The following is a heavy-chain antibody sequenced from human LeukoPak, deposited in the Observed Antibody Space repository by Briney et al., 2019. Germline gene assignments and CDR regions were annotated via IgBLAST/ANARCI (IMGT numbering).Heavy chain of an antibody. CDR3: ARVTSYYDFWSGSPAPRYYMDV. CDR1: GGSISSYY. CDR2: IYYSGST. V-gene: IGHV4-59*01. D-gene: IGHD3-3*01. J-gene: IGHJ6*03. Sequence: SETLSLTCTVSGGSISSYYWSWIRQPPGKGLEWIGYIYYSGSTNYNPSLKSRVTISVDTSKNQFSLKLSSVTAADTAVYYCARVTSYYDFWSGSPAPRYYMDVWGKGTTVTVSS.